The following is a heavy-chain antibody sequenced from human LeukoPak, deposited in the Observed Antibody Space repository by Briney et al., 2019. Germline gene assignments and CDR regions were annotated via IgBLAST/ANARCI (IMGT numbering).Heavy chain of an antibody. CDR2: IYYSGST. Sequence: PSETLSLTCTVSGGSISSYYWSWIRQPPGKGLEWIGYIYYSGSTNYNPSLKSRVTISVDTSKNQFSLKLSSVTAADTAVYYCARGISPTYYDILTGYYSGAYYFDYWGQGTLVTVSS. CDR3: ARGISPTYYDILTGYYSGAYYFDY. V-gene: IGHV4-59*01. D-gene: IGHD3-9*01. J-gene: IGHJ4*02. CDR1: GGSISSYY.